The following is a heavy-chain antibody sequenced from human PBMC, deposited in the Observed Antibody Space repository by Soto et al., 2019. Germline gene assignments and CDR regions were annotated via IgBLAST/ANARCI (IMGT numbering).Heavy chain of an antibody. D-gene: IGHD3-10*01. CDR2: ISYDGSNK. CDR3: ARDGYYGSGFRAHWYFDL. CDR1: GFTFSSYA. J-gene: IGHJ2*01. Sequence: QVQLVESGGGVVQPGRSLRLSCAASGFTFSSYAMHWVRQAPGKGLEWVAVISYDGSNKYYADSVKGRFTISGDNSKNTLYLQMNSLRAEDTAVYYCARDGYYGSGFRAHWYFDLWGRGTLVTVSS. V-gene: IGHV3-30-3*01.